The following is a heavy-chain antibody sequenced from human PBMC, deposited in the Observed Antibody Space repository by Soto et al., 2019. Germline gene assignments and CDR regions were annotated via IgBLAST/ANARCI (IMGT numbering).Heavy chain of an antibody. V-gene: IGHV3-48*02. CDR3: ARKGVAFDY. Sequence: QPGGSLRLSCAASGFTFSSYSMNWVRQAPGKGLEWISYISTTSSSIYYADSVKGRFTISRDNAKNSLFLQMNSLRDEDTAVYYCARKGVAFDYWGQGALVTGLL. J-gene: IGHJ4*02. CDR1: GFTFSSYS. CDR2: ISTTSSSI. D-gene: IGHD3-3*01.